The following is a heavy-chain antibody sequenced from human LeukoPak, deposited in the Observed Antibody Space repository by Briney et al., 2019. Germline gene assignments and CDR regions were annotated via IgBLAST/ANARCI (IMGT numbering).Heavy chain of an antibody. V-gene: IGHV3-21*01. CDR3: ARGHYDVLAASYKWTPDY. CDR2: ITSGGDYI. J-gene: IGHJ4*02. Sequence: GGSLRLSCEASGFTFNTFNMNWVRQAPGKGLEWVSSITSGGDYIYYADSVKGRFTTSRDNAKNSLSLQLNSLRVEDTAVYYCARGHYDVLAASYKWTPDYWGQGTLVTVSS. CDR1: GFTFNTFN. D-gene: IGHD3-9*01.